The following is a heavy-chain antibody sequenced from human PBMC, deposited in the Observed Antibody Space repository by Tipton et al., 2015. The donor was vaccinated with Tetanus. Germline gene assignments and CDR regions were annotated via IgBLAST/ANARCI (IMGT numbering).Heavy chain of an antibody. CDR1: GGTFSSYA. J-gene: IGHJ3*02. CDR3: AICHIVVVTAIPAGAFDI. CDR2: IIPIFGTA. D-gene: IGHD2-21*02. Sequence: QLVQSGAEVKKPGSSVKVSCKASGGTFSSYAISWVRQAPGQGLEWMGGIIPIFGTANYAQKFQGRVTITADESTSTAYMELSSLRSEDTAVYYCAICHIVVVTAIPAGAFDIWGQGTMVTVSS. V-gene: IGHV1-69*01.